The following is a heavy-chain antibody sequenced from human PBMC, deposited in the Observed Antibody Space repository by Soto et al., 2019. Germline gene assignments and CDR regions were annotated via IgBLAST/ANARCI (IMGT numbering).Heavy chain of an antibody. CDR3: AKDQGVGGTLGLFDY. D-gene: IGHD1-26*01. J-gene: IGHJ4*02. V-gene: IGHV3-23*01. Sequence: GGSLRLSCAASGFTFSTYAMTWVRQAPGKGLEWVAAISAGGSSNYYADSVKGRFTISRDNSKNTLYLQLNSLRIEDTALYYCAKDQGVGGTLGLFDYWGLGTLVTVSS. CDR1: GFTFSTYA. CDR2: ISAGGSSN.